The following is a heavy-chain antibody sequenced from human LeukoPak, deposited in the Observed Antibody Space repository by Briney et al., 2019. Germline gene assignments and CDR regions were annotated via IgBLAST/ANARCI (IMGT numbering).Heavy chain of an antibody. Sequence: PGGSLRLSCAASGFIFSSYGMHWVRQAPGKGLEWVAVIWYDGSNKYYADSVKGRFTISRDNSKNTLYLQMNSLRAEDTAVYYCAKEKADSVVVVAATSYYFDYWGQGTLVTVSS. CDR3: AKEKADSVVVVAATSYYFDY. CDR1: GFIFSSYG. J-gene: IGHJ4*02. V-gene: IGHV3-33*06. CDR2: IWYDGSNK. D-gene: IGHD2-15*01.